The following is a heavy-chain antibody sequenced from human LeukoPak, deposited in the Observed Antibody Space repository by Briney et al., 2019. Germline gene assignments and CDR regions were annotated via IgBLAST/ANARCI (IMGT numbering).Heavy chain of an antibody. CDR3: AREPPPPIYGSGSYFVDY. J-gene: IGHJ4*02. V-gene: IGHV3-33*01. CDR2: IWYDGSNK. CDR1: GFTFSSYG. D-gene: IGHD3-10*01. Sequence: QPGRSLRLSCAASGFTFSSYGMHWVRQAPGKGLEWVAVIWYDGSNKYYADSVKGRFTISRDNSKSTLYLQMNSLRAEDTAVYYCAREPPPPIYGSGSYFVDYWGQGTLVTVSS.